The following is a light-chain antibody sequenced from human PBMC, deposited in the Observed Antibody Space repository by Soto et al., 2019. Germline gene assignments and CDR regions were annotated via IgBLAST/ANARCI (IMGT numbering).Light chain of an antibody. Sequence: QSVLTQPPSVSEAPGQRVTISCTGSSCNIGAGYDVHWYQQLPGTAPKLLIYGNSNRPSGVPDRFSGSKSGTSASLAITGLQAEDEADYYCQSYDSSLSGHVVFGGGTKLTVL. V-gene: IGLV1-40*01. J-gene: IGLJ2*01. CDR2: GNS. CDR3: QSYDSSLSGHVV. CDR1: SCNIGAGYD.